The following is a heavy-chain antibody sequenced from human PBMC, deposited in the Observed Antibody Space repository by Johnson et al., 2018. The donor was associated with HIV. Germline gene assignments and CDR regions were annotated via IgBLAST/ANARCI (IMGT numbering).Heavy chain of an antibody. D-gene: IGHD5-24*01. V-gene: IGHV3-33*01. CDR2: IWFDGTNK. CDR3: ATARDGYNYNWGAFDI. J-gene: IGHJ3*02. Sequence: QVQLVESGGGLVQPGRSLRLSCAESGFTFSYYGMHWVRQAPGKGLEWVAVIWFDGTNKYYADSVKGRFPISRDNSKNTLYLQMNSLRAADTAVYYCATARDGYNYNWGAFDIWGQGTVVTVSS. CDR1: GFTFSYYG.